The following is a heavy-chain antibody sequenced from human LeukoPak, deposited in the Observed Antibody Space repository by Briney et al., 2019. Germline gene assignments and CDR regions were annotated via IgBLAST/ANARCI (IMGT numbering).Heavy chain of an antibody. J-gene: IGHJ4*02. CDR1: GFSFSKYW. D-gene: IGHD6-13*01. CDR3: ARIGYSSSSLDY. Sequence: GGSLRLSCAASGFSFSKYWMTWVRQAPGKGLEWVANIKIDVSVKYYADSVKGRFTISRDNAKNSVYLQMNSLRVEDTAVYYCARIGYSSSSLDYWGQGTLVTVSS. CDR2: IKIDVSVK. V-gene: IGHV3-7*01.